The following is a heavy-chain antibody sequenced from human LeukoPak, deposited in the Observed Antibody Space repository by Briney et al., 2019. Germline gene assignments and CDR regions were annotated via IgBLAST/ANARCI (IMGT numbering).Heavy chain of an antibody. V-gene: IGHV1-18*04. J-gene: IGHJ6*03. Sequence: ASVKVSCKASGYTFTGYYMHWVRQAPGQGLEWMGWISAYNGNRNYAQKLQGRVTMTTDTSTSTAYMELRSLRSDDTAVYYCARDRGPIGYCSSTTCYAMDVWGKGTTVTVSS. CDR1: GYTFTGYY. D-gene: IGHD2-2*01. CDR2: ISAYNGNR. CDR3: ARDRGPIGYCSSTTCYAMDV.